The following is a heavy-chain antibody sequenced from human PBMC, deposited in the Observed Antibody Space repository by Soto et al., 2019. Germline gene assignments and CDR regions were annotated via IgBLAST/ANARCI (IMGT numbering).Heavy chain of an antibody. CDR3: ARSPRSSPYFDY. Sequence: PWESLKISCRCAGNTFSNFWIGWVRQLPGKGLEWMGIIYPGDHETRYSPSFHGKVTISADKSINTAYLQWNSLEASDTAFYFCARSPRSSPYFDYWGQGALVTVSS. CDR1: GNTFSNFW. J-gene: IGHJ4*02. CDR2: IYPGDHET. D-gene: IGHD6-13*01. V-gene: IGHV5-51*01.